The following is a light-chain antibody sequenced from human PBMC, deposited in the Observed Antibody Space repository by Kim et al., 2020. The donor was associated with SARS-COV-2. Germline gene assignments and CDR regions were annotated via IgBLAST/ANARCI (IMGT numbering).Light chain of an antibody. CDR3: NSRDTNDNVV. Sequence: SYELTQPPSVSVSPGQTARITCSGDGLPKQYVYWYQQKPGQAPILVIYGKNNRPSGIPDRFSGSSSGNTASLTITGTQAGDEADYYCNSRDTNDNVVFGG. J-gene: IGLJ2*01. CDR2: GKN. V-gene: IGLV3-19*01. CDR1: GLPKQY.